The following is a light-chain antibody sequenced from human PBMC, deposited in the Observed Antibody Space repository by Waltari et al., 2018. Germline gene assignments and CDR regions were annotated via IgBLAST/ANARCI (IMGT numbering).Light chain of an antibody. J-gene: IGLJ1*01. CDR2: EVG. Sequence: QSALTQPPSASGSPGPSVNISCTGTSSDIGAYPLVSWYQHHPGKAPKLMIYEVGRRPSGVPDRFSGSKSGNTASLTVSGLQAEDEADYYCSAHGGANNFYVFGTGTQVIVL. V-gene: IGLV2-8*01. CDR1: SSDIGAYPL. CDR3: SAHGGANNFYV.